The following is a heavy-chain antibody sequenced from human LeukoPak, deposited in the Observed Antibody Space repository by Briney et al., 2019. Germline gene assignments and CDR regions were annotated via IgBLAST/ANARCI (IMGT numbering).Heavy chain of an antibody. CDR3: ARDRDCSHTERGFDY. Sequence: ASVKVSCKTSGYTFTDYYIHWVRQAPGQGLEWMGWINPNSAETNSAQKFQGRVTMTGDTSISTAYMELRRVTSDDTAVYYCARDRDCSHTERGFDYWGQGTLVTVSS. V-gene: IGHV1-2*02. J-gene: IGHJ4*02. D-gene: IGHD2-21*02. CDR1: GYTFTDYY. CDR2: INPNSAET.